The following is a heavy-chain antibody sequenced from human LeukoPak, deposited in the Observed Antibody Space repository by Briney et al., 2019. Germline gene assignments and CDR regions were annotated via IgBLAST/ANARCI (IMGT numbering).Heavy chain of an antibody. CDR3: ARAQGPYGGYYYYGMDG. CDR1: GITFSSYA. CDR2: IRSSGSTI. J-gene: IGHJ6*02. D-gene: IGHD4-17*01. V-gene: IGHV3-48*04. Sequence: PGGSLRLSCAVSGITFSSYAMSWVRQAPGKGLEWVSYIRSSGSTIYYADSVKGRFTISRDNAKNSLYLQMNSLRAEDTAVYYCARAQGPYGGYYYYGMDGWGQGTTVTVSS.